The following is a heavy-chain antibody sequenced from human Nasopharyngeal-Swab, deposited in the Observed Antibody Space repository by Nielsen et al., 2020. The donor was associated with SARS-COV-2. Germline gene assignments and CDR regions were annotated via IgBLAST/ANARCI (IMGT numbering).Heavy chain of an antibody. V-gene: IGHV1-46*01. CDR3: ARDEVGTGYWTGYGMDV. CDR2: INPSGGST. CDR1: GYTFTSYY. Sequence: ASVKVSCKASGYTFTSYYMHWVRQAPGQGLEWMGIINPSGGSTSYVQRFQGRVTMTRDTSTSTVYMELSSLRSEDTAVYYCARDEVGTGYWTGYGMDVWGQGTTVTVSS. J-gene: IGHJ6*02. D-gene: IGHD3/OR15-3a*01.